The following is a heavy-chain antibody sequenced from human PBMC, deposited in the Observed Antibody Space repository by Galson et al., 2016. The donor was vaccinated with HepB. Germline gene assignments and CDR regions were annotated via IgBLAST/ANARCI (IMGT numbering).Heavy chain of an antibody. D-gene: IGHD3-10*01. CDR2: TFYRSNWQN. Sequence: CAISGDSVSSNNAGRNWIRQSPSRGLEWLGRTFYRSNWQNDYAESVKSRITINPDTSKNQFSLHLSSVTPEDTGVYYCARSYLLGRGFGWWGPGTPVTVSS. V-gene: IGHV6-1*01. CDR3: ARSYLLGRGFGW. J-gene: IGHJ4*02. CDR1: GDSVSSNNAG.